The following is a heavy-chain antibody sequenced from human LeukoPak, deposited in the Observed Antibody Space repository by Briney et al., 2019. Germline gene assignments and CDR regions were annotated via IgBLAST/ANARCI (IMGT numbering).Heavy chain of an antibody. CDR1: GYIFISYW. CDR2: IYPGDSDT. J-gene: IGHJ4*02. V-gene: IGHV5-51*01. CDR3: ARSGYSGYETDY. D-gene: IGHD5-12*01. Sequence: GESLKISCKGSGYIFISYWIAWVRQMPGKGLEWMGIIYPGDSDTRYSPSFQGQVTISADKSITTAYLQWDSLKASDTAMYYCARSGYSGYETDYWGQGTLVTASS.